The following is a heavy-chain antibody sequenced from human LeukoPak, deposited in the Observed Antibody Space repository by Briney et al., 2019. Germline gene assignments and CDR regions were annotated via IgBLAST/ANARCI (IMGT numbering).Heavy chain of an antibody. Sequence: GGSLRLSCAASGFTFDDSAMHWVRQVPGKGLEWVSGISWNSGIIVYADSVKGRFTISRDNAKNSLYLQMNSLRAEDTAVYYCARKNGLDYWGQGTLVTVSS. CDR1: GFTFDDSA. V-gene: IGHV3-9*01. J-gene: IGHJ4*02. CDR3: ARKNGLDY. CDR2: ISWNSGII.